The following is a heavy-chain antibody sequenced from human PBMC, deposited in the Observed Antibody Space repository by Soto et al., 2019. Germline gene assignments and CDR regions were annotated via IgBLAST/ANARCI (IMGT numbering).Heavy chain of an antibody. CDR2: VWFDGSKK. CDR1: GFTFSSYG. D-gene: IGHD1-26*01. J-gene: IGHJ4*02. Sequence: QVQLVESGGGVVQPGRSLRLSCAASGFTFSSYGMHWVRQPPGKGLEWVAVVWFDGSKKYYIDSVKGRFTISRDNSKNTLYLQMNSLRAEDTAVYYCARGWEKTQDYWGQGTLVTVSS. V-gene: IGHV3-33*01. CDR3: ARGWEKTQDY.